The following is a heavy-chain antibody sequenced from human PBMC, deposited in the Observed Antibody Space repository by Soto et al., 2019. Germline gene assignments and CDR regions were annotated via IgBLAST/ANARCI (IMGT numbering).Heavy chain of an antibody. Sequence: EVQLVESGGGLVEPGGSLRLSCVVSGFTFSNAWMRWVRQAPGKGLEWVGGIKSKADGGTPEYAASVEGRFTISRDDSKNTLYLQLDGLKTEDTAVYYCSTGLRWTSTDDYWGQGTLVTVSS. CDR3: STGLRWTSTDDY. CDR1: GFTFSNAW. D-gene: IGHD2-15*01. V-gene: IGHV3-15*01. J-gene: IGHJ4*02. CDR2: IKSKADGGTP.